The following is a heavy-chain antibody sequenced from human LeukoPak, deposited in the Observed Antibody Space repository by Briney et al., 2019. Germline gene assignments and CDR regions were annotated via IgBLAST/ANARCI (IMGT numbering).Heavy chain of an antibody. V-gene: IGHV4-34*01. CDR3: ARYSRRVRGMDV. CDR2: INHSGST. J-gene: IGHJ6*02. Sequence: SETLSLTCAVYGGSFSGYYWSWIRQPPGKGLEWIGEINHSGSTNYNPSLKGRVTISVDTSKNQFSLKLSSVTAADTAVYYCARYSRRVRGMDVWGQGTTVTVSS. CDR1: GGSFSGYY. D-gene: IGHD5-18*01.